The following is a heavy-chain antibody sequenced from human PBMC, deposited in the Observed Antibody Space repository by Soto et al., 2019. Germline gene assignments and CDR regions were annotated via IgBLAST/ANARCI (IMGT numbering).Heavy chain of an antibody. J-gene: IGHJ5*02. CDR1: GYTFTSYG. D-gene: IGHD5-18*01. CDR3: ARQLLVDKAMVSP. CDR2: ISAYNGNT. V-gene: IGHV1-18*01. Sequence: QVQLVQSGAEVKKPGASVKVSCKASGYTFTSYGISWVRQAPGQGLEWMGWISAYNGNTNYAQKLQGRVTMTTDTSTSTAHMEVGSLGSDDTAVYYWARQLLVDKAMVSPWGQGTLVTLPS.